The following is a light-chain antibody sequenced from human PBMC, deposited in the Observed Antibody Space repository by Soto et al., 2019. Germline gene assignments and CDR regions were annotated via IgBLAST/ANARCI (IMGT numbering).Light chain of an antibody. V-gene: IGKV1-39*01. CDR3: QQTYSIPLT. CDR2: AVY. Sequence: DIQMTQSPSSLTASVADRVTITCRTSQTINYYLNWYQLIPGRALKVLVYAVYNLQRGVPLRFSRSGYVTDIGLDISALQPDDFATYFCQQTYSIPLTFGGGHKVDI. CDR1: QTINYY. J-gene: IGKJ4*01.